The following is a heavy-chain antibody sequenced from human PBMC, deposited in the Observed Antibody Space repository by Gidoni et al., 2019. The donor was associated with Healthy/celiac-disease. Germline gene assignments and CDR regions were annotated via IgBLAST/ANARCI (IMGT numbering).Heavy chain of an antibody. Sequence: IRQPAGKGLEWIGRIYTSGSTNYNPSLKSRVTISVDTSKNQFSLKLSSVTAADTAVYYCARDGGIVGATDWFDPWGQGTLVTVSS. J-gene: IGHJ5*02. D-gene: IGHD1-26*01. CDR2: IYTSGST. V-gene: IGHV4-61*02. CDR3: ARDGGIVGATDWFDP.